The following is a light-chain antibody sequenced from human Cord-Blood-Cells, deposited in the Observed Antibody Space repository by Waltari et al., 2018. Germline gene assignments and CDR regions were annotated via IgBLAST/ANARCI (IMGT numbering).Light chain of an antibody. Sequence: QSALTQPRPVSGSPGQSVTLPCTGTSSDVGGYNYVSGYQQHPGQAPKLMIYDVSKRPSGVPDRFSGSKSGNTASLTISGLQAEDEADYYCCSYAGSYTWVFGGGTKLTVL. V-gene: IGLV2-11*01. CDR3: CSYAGSYTWV. CDR1: SSDVGGYNY. J-gene: IGLJ3*02. CDR2: DVS.